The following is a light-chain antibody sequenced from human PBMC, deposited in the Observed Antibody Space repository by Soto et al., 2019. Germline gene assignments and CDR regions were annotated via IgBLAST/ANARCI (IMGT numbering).Light chain of an antibody. CDR3: TSFTTIDTVI. CDR2: DVT. V-gene: IGLV2-14*01. CDR1: SSDVGGYNY. Sequence: QSALTQPASLSGSPGQSITISCTGTSSDVGGYNYVSWYQQRPGEAPKLIIYDVTSRPSGVSNRFSASKSGNTASLTISGLQAEDEADYYCTSFTTIDTVIFGGGTKVTVL. J-gene: IGLJ2*01.